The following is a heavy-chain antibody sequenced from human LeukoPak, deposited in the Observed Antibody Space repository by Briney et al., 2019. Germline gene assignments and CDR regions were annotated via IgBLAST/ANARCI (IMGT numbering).Heavy chain of an antibody. CDR3: ARCRALGNHGDYGDY. CDR1: GFTFSSYW. J-gene: IGHJ4*02. V-gene: IGHV3-7*01. Sequence: GGSLRLSCAASGFTFSSYWMSWVRQAPGKGLEWVANVKQDGSEKYYVDSVKGRFTISRDNAKNSLYLQMNSLRAEDTAVYYCARCRALGNHGDYGDYWGQGTLVTVSS. CDR2: VKQDGSEK. D-gene: IGHD1-14*01.